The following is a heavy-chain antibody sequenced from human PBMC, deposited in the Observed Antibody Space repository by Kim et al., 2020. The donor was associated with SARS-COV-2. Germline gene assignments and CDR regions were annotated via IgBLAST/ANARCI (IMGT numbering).Heavy chain of an antibody. CDR1: GFSFSNAW. V-gene: IGHV3-15*01. CDR3: ARQGPLFDY. CDR2: IKREIDGGTT. Sequence: GGSLRLSCAASGFSFSNAWMSWVRQAPGKGLEWVGRIKREIDGGTTDYAAPVEGRFTISRDDSKNTLYLQMNSLRVEDTAVYFCARQGPLFDYWGQGTLV. J-gene: IGHJ4*02.